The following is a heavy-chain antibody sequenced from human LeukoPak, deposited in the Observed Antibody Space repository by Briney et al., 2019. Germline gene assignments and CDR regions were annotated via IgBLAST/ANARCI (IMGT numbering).Heavy chain of an antibody. J-gene: IGHJ4*02. CDR2: ISGGGDIT. CDR1: GFIFSKYA. Sequence: SGGSLRLSCAASGFIFSKYAMSWVRQAPGKGLEWVSAISGGGDITYYADSVTGRFTISRDNSKDTLFLQMHSLRPGDTAVYYCVREDTPATANYWGQGTLVTISS. V-gene: IGHV3-23*01. D-gene: IGHD2-21*02. CDR3: VREDTPATANY.